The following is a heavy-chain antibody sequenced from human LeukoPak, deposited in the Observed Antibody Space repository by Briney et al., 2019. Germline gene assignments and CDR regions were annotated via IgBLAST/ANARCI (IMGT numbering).Heavy chain of an antibody. D-gene: IGHD3-10*01. V-gene: IGHV3-48*01. CDR3: ARDGPSYGSGSYALGFDI. CDR2: FSDSSGTI. Sequence: GGPLRLSCAASGFIFSSYSINWVGQPPGKGLQGRSYFSDSSGTIHYADSVKGRFTISRDKAKKSVYLQMNSLRAEDTAVYYCARDGPSYGSGSYALGFDIWGQGTMVTVSS. J-gene: IGHJ3*02. CDR1: GFIFSSYS.